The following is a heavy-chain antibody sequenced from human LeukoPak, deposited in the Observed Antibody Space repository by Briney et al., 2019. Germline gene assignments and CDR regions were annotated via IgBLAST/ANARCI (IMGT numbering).Heavy chain of an antibody. J-gene: IGHJ4*02. V-gene: IGHV3-48*04. Sequence: GGSLRLSCAASGFTFSSYSMNWVRQAPGKGLEWVSYISSSSSTIYYADSVKGRFTISRDNAKNSLYLQMNSLRAEDTAVYYCARDGGSYYVDYWGQGTLVTVSS. D-gene: IGHD1-26*01. CDR3: ARDGGSYYVDY. CDR2: ISSSSSTI. CDR1: GFTFSSYS.